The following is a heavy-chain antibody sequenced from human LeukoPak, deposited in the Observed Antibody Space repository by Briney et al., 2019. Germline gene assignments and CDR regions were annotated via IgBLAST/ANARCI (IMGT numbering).Heavy chain of an antibody. CDR3: TRVQQLGQGFHY. Sequence: SQTLSLTCAISGDSVSNTNVGWHWVRQSPSRGLEWLGRTYYRSKWYNDYAVSVQSRITITPDTSKNQISLQLNSVSPEDTAVYYCTRVQQLGQGFHYWGQGTLVTVSS. CDR2: TYYRSKWYN. V-gene: IGHV6-1*01. CDR1: GDSVSNTNVG. J-gene: IGHJ4*02. D-gene: IGHD6-13*01.